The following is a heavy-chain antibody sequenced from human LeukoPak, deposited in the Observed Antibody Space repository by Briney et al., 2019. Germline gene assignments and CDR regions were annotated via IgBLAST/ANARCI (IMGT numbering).Heavy chain of an antibody. Sequence: PAGSLRLSCAASGFTFSSYWMSWVRQAPGKGLEWVANIKQDGSEKYYVDSVKGRFTISRDNSKNTLYLQMNSLRAEDTAVYYCAKPRLRYFDWLSSLDYWGQGTLVTVSS. J-gene: IGHJ4*02. V-gene: IGHV3-7*01. CDR3: AKPRLRYFDWLSSLDY. CDR1: GFTFSSYW. CDR2: IKQDGSEK. D-gene: IGHD3-9*01.